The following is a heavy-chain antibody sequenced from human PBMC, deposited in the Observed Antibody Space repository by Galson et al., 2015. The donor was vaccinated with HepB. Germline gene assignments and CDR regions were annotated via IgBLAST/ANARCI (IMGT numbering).Heavy chain of an antibody. D-gene: IGHD6-19*01. CDR2: ISSSGATT. CDR1: GFSFSDHY. Sequence: SLRLSCAASGFSFSDHYMSWIRQAPGRGLQWLAYISSSGATTDYAGSVKGRFTISRDNVGTSLYLQLNSLRAEDTAVYYCASHHCTSSSCFYDYWGQGTLVTVSS. CDR3: ASHHCTSSSCFYDY. J-gene: IGHJ4*02. V-gene: IGHV3-11*01.